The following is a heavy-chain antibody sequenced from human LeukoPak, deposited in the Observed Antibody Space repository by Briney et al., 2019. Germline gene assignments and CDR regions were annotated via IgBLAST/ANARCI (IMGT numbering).Heavy chain of an antibody. V-gene: IGHV3-7*01. J-gene: IGHJ6*04. Sequence: GGSLRLSCAASGFTFSSYWMSWVRQAPGKGLEWVANTKQDGSEKYYVDAVKGRFTISRDNAKNSLYLQMNSLRAEDTAVYYCAERGITMIGGVWGKGTTVTISS. CDR1: GFTFSSYW. CDR3: AERGITMIGGV. CDR2: TKQDGSEK. D-gene: IGHD3-10*02.